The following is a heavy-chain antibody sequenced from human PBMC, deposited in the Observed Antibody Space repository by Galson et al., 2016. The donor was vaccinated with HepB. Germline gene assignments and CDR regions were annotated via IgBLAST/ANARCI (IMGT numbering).Heavy chain of an antibody. J-gene: IGHJ4*02. D-gene: IGHD6-19*01. Sequence: SLRLSCAASGFTFSSYGMHWVRQAPGKGLEWVAVIWSDGSNEYYTDSVKGRFTISRDNSKNTVFLQMKSLRADDTALYHCVQDYNTVWSYFHHWGQGTLVTVSS. V-gene: IGHV3-33*06. CDR1: GFTFSSYG. CDR3: VQDYNTVWSYFHH. CDR2: IWSDGSNE.